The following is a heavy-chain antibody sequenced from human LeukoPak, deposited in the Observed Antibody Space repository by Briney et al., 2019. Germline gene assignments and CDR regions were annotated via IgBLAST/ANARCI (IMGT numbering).Heavy chain of an antibody. CDR1: GDSINSLDL. D-gene: IGHD3-22*01. CDR3: AGLVGRYSSGLYYYYFDY. CDR2: MYLSGTT. Sequence: SETLSLTCTVSGDSINSLDLWSWDRQPPGKGLEWIGEMYLSGTTHSNPSVKSRVTISIDKSKNQFFLNLSSVTAADSAVYYCAGLVGRYSSGLYYYYFDYWGQGTLVTVSS. V-gene: IGHV4-4*02. J-gene: IGHJ4*02.